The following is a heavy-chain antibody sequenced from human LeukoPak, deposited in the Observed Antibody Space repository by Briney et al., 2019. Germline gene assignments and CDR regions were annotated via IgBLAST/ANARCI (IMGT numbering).Heavy chain of an antibody. D-gene: IGHD3-22*01. Sequence: ASVKVSCKASGYTFTGNYRHWVRHAPGQGLEGMGIVNPSGDSTNYAQKFQGSVTMTELTSTGTAYMQLSRLRSEDTAVYSCATERRLRDQYYYDSSGTLNWFDPWGPGTLVTVSS. J-gene: IGHJ5*02. CDR1: GYTFTGNY. V-gene: IGHV1-46*01. CDR3: ATERRLRDQYYYDSSGTLNWFDP. CDR2: VNPSGDST.